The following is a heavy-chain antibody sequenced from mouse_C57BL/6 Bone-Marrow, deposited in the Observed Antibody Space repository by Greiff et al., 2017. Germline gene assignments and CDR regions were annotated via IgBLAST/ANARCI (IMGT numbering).Heavy chain of an antibody. J-gene: IGHJ4*01. CDR1: GFTFSDYY. V-gene: IGHV5-16*01. CDR2: INYDGSST. Sequence: EVKLVESEGGLVQPGSSMKLSCTASGFTFSDYYMAWVRQVPEKGLEWVANINYDGSSTYYLDSLKSRFIISRDNAKNILYLQMSSLKSEDTATYYCARYRAYDSNYYAMDYWGQGTSVTVSS. CDR3: ARYRAYDSNYYAMDY. D-gene: IGHD2-5*01.